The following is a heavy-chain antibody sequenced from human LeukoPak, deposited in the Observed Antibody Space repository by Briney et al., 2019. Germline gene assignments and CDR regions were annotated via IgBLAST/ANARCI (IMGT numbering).Heavy chain of an antibody. D-gene: IGHD3-22*01. J-gene: IGHJ3*02. CDR1: GGSISSRSYY. Sequence: PSETLSLTCTVSGGSISSRSYYWGWIRQPAGKGLEWIGRIYTSGSTNYNPSLKSRVTMSVDTSKNQFSLKLSSVTAADTAVYYCARGLVVVIGAFDYNDAFDIWGQGTMVTVSS. V-gene: IGHV4-61*02. CDR3: ARGLVVVIGAFDYNDAFDI. CDR2: IYTSGST.